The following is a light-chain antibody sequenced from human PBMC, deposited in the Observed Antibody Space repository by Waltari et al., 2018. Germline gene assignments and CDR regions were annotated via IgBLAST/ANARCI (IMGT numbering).Light chain of an antibody. CDR2: DVS. Sequence: PGQSVTISCTGTRSDIGGHNDVSWYQQHPGKAPKVMIYDVSKRPSGVPDRFSGSKSDSTASLTISGLQADDEADYYCCAYAGSYILLFGGGTKLTVL. V-gene: IGLV2-11*01. CDR1: RSDIGGHND. CDR3: CAYAGSYILL. J-gene: IGLJ3*02.